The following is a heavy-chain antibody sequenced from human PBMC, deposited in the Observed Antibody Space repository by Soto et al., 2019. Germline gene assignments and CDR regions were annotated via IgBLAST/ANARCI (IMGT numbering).Heavy chain of an antibody. CDR2: FNRDGSST. V-gene: IGHV3-74*01. CDR1: GFTFSSYW. D-gene: IGHD1-26*01. Sequence: GGPLRFSCAVSGFTFSSYWMNWVRQALGKGLFGVSRFNRDGSSTSYADSVKGRFTISRDNAKNPLYLQMNSLRAEDTAVYYGERVGIVGADYHHYGIAVRGQGSTVNVSS. CDR3: ERVGIVGADYHHYGIAV. J-gene: IGHJ6*02.